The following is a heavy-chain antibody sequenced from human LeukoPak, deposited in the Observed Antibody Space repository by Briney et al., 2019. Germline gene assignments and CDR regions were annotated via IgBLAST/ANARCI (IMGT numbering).Heavy chain of an antibody. CDR1: GFTFSSYG. CDR3: ARRMWTAAGTRWFDP. J-gene: IGHJ5*02. V-gene: IGHV4-34*01. CDR2: INHSGST. D-gene: IGHD6-13*01. Sequence: PGGSLRLSCAASGFTFSSYGMHWIRQPPGKGLEWIGEINHSGSTNYNPSLKSRVTISVDTSKNQFSLKLSSVTAADTAVYYCARRMWTAAGTRWFDPWGQGTLVTVSS.